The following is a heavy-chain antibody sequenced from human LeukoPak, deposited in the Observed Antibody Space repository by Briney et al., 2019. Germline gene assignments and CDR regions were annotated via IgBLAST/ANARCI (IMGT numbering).Heavy chain of an antibody. CDR1: GYTFTAYA. D-gene: IGHD6-13*01. CDR2: INPDSGGT. CDR3: ARGAASTSSWYDNWFDP. Sequence: GASVKVSCKSSGYTFTAYAVHWVRQAPGQGLEWMGWINPDSGGTNYAQKFQGRVTMTRDTSISTAYMELSRLTSDDTAVYYCARGAASTSSWYDNWFDPWGHGTLVTVSS. V-gene: IGHV1-2*02. J-gene: IGHJ5*02.